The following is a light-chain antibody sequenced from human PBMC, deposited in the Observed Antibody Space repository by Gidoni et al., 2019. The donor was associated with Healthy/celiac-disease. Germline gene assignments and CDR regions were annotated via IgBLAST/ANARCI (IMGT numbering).Light chain of an antibody. V-gene: IGKV3-15*01. CDR3: QQYNNWPPWT. CDR1: QSVSSN. CDR2: AAS. J-gene: IGKJ1*01. Sequence: EIVMTQSPATLSVSPGERATLSCRASQSVSSNLAWYQQKPGQAPRLLIYAASTRATGIPARLSGSRSGTEFTLTISSLQSEDFAVYYCQQYNNWPPWTFGQGTKVEIK.